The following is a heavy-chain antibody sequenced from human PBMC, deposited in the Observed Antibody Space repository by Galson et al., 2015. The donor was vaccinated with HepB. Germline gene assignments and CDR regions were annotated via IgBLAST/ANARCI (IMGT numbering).Heavy chain of an antibody. CDR2: ISAYNGNT. Sequence: SVKVSCKASGYTFTSYGISWVRQAPGQGLEWMGWISAYNGNTNYAQKLQGRVTMTTDTSTSTAYMELRSLRSDDTAVYYCARSLLGTSFKGNGAFDIWGQGTMVTVSS. J-gene: IGHJ3*02. CDR3: ARSLLGTSFKGNGAFDI. V-gene: IGHV1-18*01. D-gene: IGHD1-7*01. CDR1: GYTFTSYG.